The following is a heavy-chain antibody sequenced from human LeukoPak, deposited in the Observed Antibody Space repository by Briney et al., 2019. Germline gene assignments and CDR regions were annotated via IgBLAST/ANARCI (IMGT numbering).Heavy chain of an antibody. D-gene: IGHD3-10*01. Sequence: ASVKVSCKASGYTFTSYGINWVRQAPGQGLEWMGWISAYNGNTNYAQKLQGRVTMTTDTSTSTAYMELSRLRSDDTAVYYCARDRARRITMVRGVIELPYWGQGTLVTVSS. CDR1: GYTFTSYG. V-gene: IGHV1-18*01. CDR2: ISAYNGNT. CDR3: ARDRARRITMVRGVIELPY. J-gene: IGHJ4*02.